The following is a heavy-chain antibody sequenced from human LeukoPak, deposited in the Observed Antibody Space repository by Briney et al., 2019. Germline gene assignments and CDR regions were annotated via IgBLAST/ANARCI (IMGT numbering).Heavy chain of an antibody. V-gene: IGHV5-51*01. CDR3: ARLSVVTAFWYNWFDP. CDR2: ISPDDSDI. D-gene: IGHD2-21*02. Sequence: GESLKISCKTSGFSFTNYWIGWVRQKPGKGLEWMGIISPDDSDIRYSPAFPGHFTISADKSISTAYLQWSSLKASDTAMYYCARLSVVTAFWYNWFDPWGQGTLVTVSS. CDR1: GFSFTNYW. J-gene: IGHJ5*02.